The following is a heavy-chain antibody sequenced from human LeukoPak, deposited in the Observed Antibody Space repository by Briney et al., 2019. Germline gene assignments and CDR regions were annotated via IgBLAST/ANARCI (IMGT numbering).Heavy chain of an antibody. J-gene: IGHJ4*02. V-gene: IGHV3-23*01. CDR2: ISGSGGST. CDR3: AKETPEGVTFDY. CDR1: XXTFSIXA. Sequence: SLRLSCXXXXXTFSIXAMSWVRQAPGKGLEWVSAISGSGGSTYYADSVKGRFIISSDNSKNTLFLQMSSLRAEDTAVYYCAKETPEGVTFDYWGQGTLVTVSS. D-gene: IGHD4-23*01.